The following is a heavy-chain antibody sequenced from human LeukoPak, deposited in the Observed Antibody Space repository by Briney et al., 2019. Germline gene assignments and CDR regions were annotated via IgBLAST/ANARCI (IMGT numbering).Heavy chain of an antibody. CDR3: ARALYYYDSSGYYYTGARYNWFDP. CDR1: GGSFSGYY. V-gene: IGHV4-34*01. CDR2: INHSGST. J-gene: IGHJ5*02. Sequence: SETLSLTCAVYGGSFSGYYWSWIRQPPGKGLERIGEINHSGSTNYNPSLKSRVTISGDTSKNQFSLKLSSVTAADTAVYYCARALYYYDSSGYYYTGARYNWFDPWGQGTLVTVSS. D-gene: IGHD3-22*01.